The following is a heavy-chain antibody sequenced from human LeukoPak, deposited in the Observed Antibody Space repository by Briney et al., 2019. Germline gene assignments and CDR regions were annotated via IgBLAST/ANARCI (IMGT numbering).Heavy chain of an antibody. J-gene: IGHJ6*03. Sequence: PGGSLRLSCAASGFTFSNYTMNWVRQTPGTGLEWVSYISGSSSAIFYADSVKGRFTISRDNAKNSLYLQMNSLRAEDTAVYYCARDSSEMSYNYYYYYMDVWGKGTTGTVSS. D-gene: IGHD2-2*01. CDR1: GFTFSNYT. V-gene: IGHV3-48*01. CDR3: ARDSSEMSYNYYYYYMDV. CDR2: ISGSSSAI.